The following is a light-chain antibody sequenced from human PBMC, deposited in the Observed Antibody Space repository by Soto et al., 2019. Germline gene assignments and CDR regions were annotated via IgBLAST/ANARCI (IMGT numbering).Light chain of an antibody. J-gene: IGLJ2*01. CDR2: SNN. CDR3: AAWDDSLNGLV. V-gene: IGLV1-44*01. Sequence: QSVLTQPPSASGTPGQRVTISCSGSSSNIGSNTVNWYQQLPGTAPKLLIYSNNQRPSGVPDRFSGSKSGTSASLAISGLQSEDEADYYYAAWDDSLNGLVFGGGTQLTVL. CDR1: SSNIGSNT.